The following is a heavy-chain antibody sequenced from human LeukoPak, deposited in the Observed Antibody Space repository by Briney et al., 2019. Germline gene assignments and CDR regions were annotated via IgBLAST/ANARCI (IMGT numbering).Heavy chain of an antibody. Sequence: GSLRLSCAASGFTLRSYTMNWVRQPPGKGLEWIGSIYYSGSTYYNPSLKSRVTISVDTSKNQFSLKLSSVTAADTAVYYCARHFADAFDIWGQGTMVTVSS. CDR1: GFTLRSYTMN. V-gene: IGHV4-39*01. J-gene: IGHJ3*02. CDR3: ARHFADAFDI. CDR2: IYYSGST.